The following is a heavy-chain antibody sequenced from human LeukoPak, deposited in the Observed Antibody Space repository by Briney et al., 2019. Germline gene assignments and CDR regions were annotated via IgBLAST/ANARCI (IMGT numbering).Heavy chain of an antibody. V-gene: IGHV1-46*01. CDR1: GYTFTSYY. D-gene: IGHD2-15*01. CDR3: ARDLYCSGGSCYHDAFDI. CDR2: INPSGGST. J-gene: IGHJ3*02. Sequence: ASVKVSCKASGYTFTSYYMHWVRQAPGQGLEWMGIINPSGGSTSYAQKFQGRVTMTRATSTSTVYMELSSLRSEDTAVYYCARDLYCSGGSCYHDAFDIWGQGTMVTVSS.